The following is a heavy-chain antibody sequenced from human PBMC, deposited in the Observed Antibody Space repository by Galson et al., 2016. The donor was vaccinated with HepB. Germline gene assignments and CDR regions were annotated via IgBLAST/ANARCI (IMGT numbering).Heavy chain of an antibody. CDR3: VRGRDTVIGAAFDV. V-gene: IGHV3-11*04. CDR2: ISSRSSTI. CDR1: GFTFSDYY. Sequence: SLRLSCAASGFTFSDYYMNWIRQAPGKGLEWISYISSRSSTIYYADSVKGRFTISRDNAKDSLFLQMNSLRAEDTAVYYCVRGRDTVIGAAFDVWGQGTMVTVSS. J-gene: IGHJ3*01. D-gene: IGHD5-18*01.